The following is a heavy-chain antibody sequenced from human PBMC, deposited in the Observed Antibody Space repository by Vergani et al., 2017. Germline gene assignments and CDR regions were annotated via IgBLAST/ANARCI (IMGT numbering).Heavy chain of an antibody. CDR1: GYTFTSYA. CDR2: INPGNGNT. CDR3: ARWRFSNCMDV. Sequence: QVQLVQSGSELKKPGASVKVSCKASGYTFTSYAMNWVRQAPGQGLEWMGWINPGNGNTKYSDKFQDRVTFTRDTSASTAYMELSSLRSEDTAVYYCARWRFSNCMDVWGKGTTVTVSS. J-gene: IGHJ6*03. V-gene: IGHV1-3*01. D-gene: IGHD3-3*01.